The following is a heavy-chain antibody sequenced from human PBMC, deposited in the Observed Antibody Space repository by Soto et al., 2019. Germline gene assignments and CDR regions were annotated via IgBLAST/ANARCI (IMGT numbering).Heavy chain of an antibody. CDR2: ISYDGSNK. CDR3: AKDLFGDYGDPWYMDV. D-gene: IGHD4-17*01. J-gene: IGHJ6*03. V-gene: IGHV3-30*18. CDR1: GFTFSSYG. Sequence: VPLVESGGGVVQPGRSLRLSCAASGFTFSSYGMHWVRQAPGKGLEWVAVISYDGSNKYYADSVKGRFTISRDNSKNTLYLQMNSLRAEDTAVYYCAKDLFGDYGDPWYMDVWGKGTTVTVSS.